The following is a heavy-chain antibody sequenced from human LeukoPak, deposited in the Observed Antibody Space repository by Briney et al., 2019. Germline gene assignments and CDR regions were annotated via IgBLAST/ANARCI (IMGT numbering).Heavy chain of an antibody. CDR2: ISSSSSYI. D-gene: IGHD2-15*01. Sequence: GGSLRLSCAASGFTFSSYSMNWVRQAPGKGLEWVSSISSSSSYIYYADSAKGRFTISRDNAKNSLYLQMNSLRAEDTAVYYCARVNSGSKEYCSGGSCYPTTYYYMDVWGKGTTVTVSS. V-gene: IGHV3-21*01. J-gene: IGHJ6*03. CDR1: GFTFSSYS. CDR3: ARVNSGSKEYCSGGSCYPTTYYYMDV.